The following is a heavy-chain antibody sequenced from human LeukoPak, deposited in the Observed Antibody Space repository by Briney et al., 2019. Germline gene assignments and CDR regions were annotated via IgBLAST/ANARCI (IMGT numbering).Heavy chain of an antibody. Sequence: SQTLSLTCTVSGGSISSGGYYWSWIRQHPGKGLEWIGYIYYSGNTYYNPSLKSRVTISLDTSKNQFSLKLSSVTAADTAVYFCARDDCSTTSCCIGAFDIWGQGTLVTVSS. V-gene: IGHV4-31*03. D-gene: IGHD2-2*01. J-gene: IGHJ3*02. CDR2: IYYSGNT. CDR1: GGSISSGGYY. CDR3: ARDDCSTTSCCIGAFDI.